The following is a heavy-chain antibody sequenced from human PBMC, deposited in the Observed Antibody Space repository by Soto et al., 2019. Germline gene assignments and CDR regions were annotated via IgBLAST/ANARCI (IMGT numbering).Heavy chain of an antibody. CDR2: IYYSGST. CDR1: GGSISSYY. Sequence: QVQLQESGPGLVKPSETLSLTCTVSGGSISSYYWSWIRQPPGKGLEWIGYIYYSGSTNYNPSLKSRVTISVDTSKNQFSLKLSPVTAADTAVYYCAREGSDSSGSYFDYWGQGTLVTVSS. V-gene: IGHV4-59*01. CDR3: AREGSDSSGSYFDY. J-gene: IGHJ4*02. D-gene: IGHD3-22*01.